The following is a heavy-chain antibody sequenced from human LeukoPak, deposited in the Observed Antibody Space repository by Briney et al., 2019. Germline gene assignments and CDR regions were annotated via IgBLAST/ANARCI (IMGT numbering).Heavy chain of an antibody. J-gene: IGHJ3*02. CDR1: GFTFSSYA. V-gene: IGHV3-23*01. CDR2: ISGSGGST. D-gene: IGHD3-10*01. Sequence: PGGCLRLSCAASGFTFSSYAMSWARQAPGKGLEWVLTISGSGGSTYYADSVKGKFTISRDNSKNTLYLQMNSLRAEDTALYYCAKDLLWFGESPDDAFDIWGQGTLVTVSS. CDR3: AKDLLWFGESPDDAFDI.